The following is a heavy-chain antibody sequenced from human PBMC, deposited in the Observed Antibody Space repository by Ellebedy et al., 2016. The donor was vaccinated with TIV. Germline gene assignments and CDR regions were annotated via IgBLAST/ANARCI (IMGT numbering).Heavy chain of an antibody. CDR2: ITSSSRHI. J-gene: IGHJ5*02. CDR1: GFTFSSYS. Sequence: GESLKISCADSGFTFSSYSMNWVRQAPGKGLEWVSSITSSSRHIYYADSVKGRFTISRDNAKNSLYLQMNSLRPEDTAVYYCAKEGGFYSGGGCRWFDHWGQGTLVTVSS. D-gene: IGHD2-15*01. V-gene: IGHV3-21*01. CDR3: AKEGGFYSGGGCRWFDH.